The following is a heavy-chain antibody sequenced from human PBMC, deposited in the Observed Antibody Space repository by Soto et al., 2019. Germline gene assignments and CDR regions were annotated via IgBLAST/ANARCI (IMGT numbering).Heavy chain of an antibody. CDR2: IYTSGST. Sequence: PSETLSLTCTVSGGSISSYYWSWIRQPAGKGLEWIGRIYTSGSTNYNPSLKSRVTMSVDTSKNQFSLKLSSVTAADTAVYYCARVKPVGATMGYFDYWGQGTLVTVSS. V-gene: IGHV4-4*07. CDR3: ARVKPVGATMGYFDY. J-gene: IGHJ4*02. D-gene: IGHD1-26*01. CDR1: GGSISSYY.